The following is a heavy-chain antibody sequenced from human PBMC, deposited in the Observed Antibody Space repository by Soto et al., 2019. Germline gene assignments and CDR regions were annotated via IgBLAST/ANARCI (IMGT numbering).Heavy chain of an antibody. CDR3: STGRSSNYH. D-gene: IGHD2-2*01. J-gene: IGHJ4*02. CDR2: IESKADGGTT. CDR1: GFNFSNTW. V-gene: IGHV3-15*04. Sequence: EVQLVESGGGLVKPGGSLRLSCAASGFNFSNTWMSWVRQAPGKGLEWVGRIESKADGGTTDYAEPVKGRFTISRDDSKNTLFLQMDSLTTDDTAVYYCSTGRSSNYHWGQGTLVTVS.